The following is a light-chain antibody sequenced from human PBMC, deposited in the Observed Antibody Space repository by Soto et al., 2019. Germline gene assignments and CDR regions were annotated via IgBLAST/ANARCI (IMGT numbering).Light chain of an antibody. Sequence: EIVMTQSPVTLSVSPGERATLSCRASQSINRYLAWYQQKLGQAPRLLIYDASNRATGVPDRFSGSGSGTDFSLTISRLEPEDFAVYHCQQYGSSPLLTFGGGTKVDIK. V-gene: IGKV3-20*01. CDR1: QSINRY. CDR2: DAS. J-gene: IGKJ4*01. CDR3: QQYGSSPLLT.